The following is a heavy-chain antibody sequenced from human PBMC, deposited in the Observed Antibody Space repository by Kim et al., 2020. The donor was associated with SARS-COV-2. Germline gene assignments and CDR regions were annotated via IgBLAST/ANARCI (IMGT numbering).Heavy chain of an antibody. D-gene: IGHD3-10*01. Sequence: SETLSLTCTVTGGSISSYYWSWIRQPPGKGLEWIGYIYYSGSTNYNPFLRSRVTISVHTSKNQFSLNLSSVTATDTAVYYCARQLGSGPKGAFEIWGQGTMVTVSS. CDR2: IYYSGST. CDR1: GGSISSYY. CDR3: ARQLGSGPKGAFEI. V-gene: IGHV4-59*08. J-gene: IGHJ3*02.